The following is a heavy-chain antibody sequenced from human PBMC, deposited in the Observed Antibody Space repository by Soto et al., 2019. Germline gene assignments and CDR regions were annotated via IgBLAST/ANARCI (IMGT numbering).Heavy chain of an antibody. V-gene: IGHV4-39*01. J-gene: IGHJ4*02. CDR1: GGSISSSSYY. CDR3: ARNGGSTWYYFDS. D-gene: IGHD6-13*01. Sequence: PSETLSLTCTVSGGSISSSSYYWGWIRQPPGKGLEWIGSIFYSGNTYYNPSLKSRVTISVDTSKNQFSLKVSSVTAADTGMYYCARNGGSTWYYFDSWGQGTVVTVSS. CDR2: IFYSGNT.